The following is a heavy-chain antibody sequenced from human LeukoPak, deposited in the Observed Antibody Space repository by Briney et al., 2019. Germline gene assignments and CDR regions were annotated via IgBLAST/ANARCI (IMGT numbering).Heavy chain of an antibody. CDR2: ISSNGGST. CDR1: GFTFSSYA. J-gene: IGHJ4*02. D-gene: IGHD3-10*01. CDR3: ARSISWFGESSRGGVYFDY. V-gene: IGHV3-64*01. Sequence: GGSLRLSCAASGFTFSSYAMHWVRQAPGKGLEYVSAISSNGGSTYYANSVKGRFTISRDNSKNTLYLQMGSLRAEDMAVYYCARSISWFGESSRGGVYFDYWGQGTLVTVSS.